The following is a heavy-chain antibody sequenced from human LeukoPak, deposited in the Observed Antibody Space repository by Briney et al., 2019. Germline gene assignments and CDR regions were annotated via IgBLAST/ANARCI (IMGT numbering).Heavy chain of an antibody. CDR2: IRYDGNNK. Sequence: GGSLRLSCGASGFTFSNYGMLWVRQAPGKGLDWVAFIRYDGNNKLYADSVKGRFTISRDNSKNTLYLHINSLRAEDTAVYYCAKDGKLRYFDWLLFPPSFDYWGQGTLVTVSS. D-gene: IGHD3-9*01. V-gene: IGHV3-30*02. J-gene: IGHJ4*02. CDR1: GFTFSNYG. CDR3: AKDGKLRYFDWLLFPPSFDY.